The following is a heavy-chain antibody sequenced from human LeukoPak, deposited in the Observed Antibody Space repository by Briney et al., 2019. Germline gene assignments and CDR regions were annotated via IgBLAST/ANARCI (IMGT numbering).Heavy chain of an antibody. Sequence: PGGSLRLSCAASGFTFSSYSVNGVRRARGKGVEGVSSIRSSSSYIYYADSVKGRFTISRDNAKNSLYLQMNSLRAEDTAVYYCARDIYGPDAMVMVDYWGQGTLVTLS. CDR2: IRSSSSYI. CDR1: GFTFSSYS. D-gene: IGHD2-8*01. V-gene: IGHV3-21*01. CDR3: ARDIYGPDAMVMVDY. J-gene: IGHJ4*02.